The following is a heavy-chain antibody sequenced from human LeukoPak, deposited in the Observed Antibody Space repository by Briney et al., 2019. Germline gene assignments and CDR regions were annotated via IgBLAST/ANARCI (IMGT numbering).Heavy chain of an antibody. V-gene: IGHV1-18*01. J-gene: IGHJ4*02. CDR1: GYTFTSYG. CDR2: ISAYNGNT. CDR3: ARDRNVGSSSSIFDY. Sequence: ASVKVSCKASGYTFTSYGISWVRQAPGQGLEWMGWISAYNGNTNYAQKLQGRVTMTTDTSTSTVYMELRSLRSDDTAVYYCARDRNVGSSSSIFDYWGQGTLVTVSS. D-gene: IGHD6-6*01.